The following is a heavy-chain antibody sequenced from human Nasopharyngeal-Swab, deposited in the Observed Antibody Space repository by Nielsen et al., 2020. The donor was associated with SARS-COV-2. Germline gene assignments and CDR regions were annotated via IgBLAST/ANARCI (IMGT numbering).Heavy chain of an antibody. CDR3: ARDGLDYDFWSAYFMDV. Sequence: WIRQPPGKGLVWVSRINSDGSTISSADSMKGRFTISRDNAKNSLYLQMNSLRAEDTAVYYCARDGLDYDFWSAYFMDVWGQGTTVTVSS. V-gene: IGHV3-74*01. CDR2: INSDGSTI. D-gene: IGHD3-3*01. J-gene: IGHJ6*02.